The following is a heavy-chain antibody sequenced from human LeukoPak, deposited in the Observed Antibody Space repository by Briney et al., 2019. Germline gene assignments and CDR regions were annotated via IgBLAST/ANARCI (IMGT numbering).Heavy chain of an antibody. CDR1: GFTFSNSW. D-gene: IGHD6-19*01. Sequence: GGSLRLSCAASGFTFSNSWMHWVRQAPGKGLVWVSRINTDGSNTFYADSVKGRFTISRDNAKNMLYLQMNTLRAEDTAVYFCARGTGSGWYDYWGQGILVTVSS. CDR2: INTDGSNT. J-gene: IGHJ4*02. V-gene: IGHV3-74*01. CDR3: ARGTGSGWYDY.